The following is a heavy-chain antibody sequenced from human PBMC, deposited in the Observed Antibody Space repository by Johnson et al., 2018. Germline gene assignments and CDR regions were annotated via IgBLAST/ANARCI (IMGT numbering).Heavy chain of an antibody. CDR1: GFIFSNYD. CDR3: ANGPLIGGDIAEFHH. CDR2: ISFDGKVS. Sequence: QVQLVESGGGVVQPGTSLRLSCAASGFIFSNYDIHWVRQAPGKGLEWVSVISFDGKVSYYTESMNGRFPLSRDNSKSTAYLQIDTLRADDTAMYYCANGPLIGGDIAEFHHWGQGTLVTVSS. V-gene: IGHV3-30*18. J-gene: IGHJ1*01. D-gene: IGHD2-15*01.